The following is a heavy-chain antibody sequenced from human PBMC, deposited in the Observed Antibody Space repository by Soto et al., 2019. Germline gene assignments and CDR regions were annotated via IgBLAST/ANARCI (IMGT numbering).Heavy chain of an antibody. Sequence: GGSLRLSCAVSGFTLSDHYIDWVRQAPGKGLEWVGRSRDKPQGYSTAYAASVKGRFTTSRDESKNSAYPQMNSLKTEDTAVYYCVRATYFSDSSGYTRCLDYWGQGTLVTRLL. CDR3: VRATYFSDSSGYTRCLDY. D-gene: IGHD3-22*01. CDR2: SRDKPQGYST. CDR1: GFTLSDHY. V-gene: IGHV3-72*01. J-gene: IGHJ4*02.